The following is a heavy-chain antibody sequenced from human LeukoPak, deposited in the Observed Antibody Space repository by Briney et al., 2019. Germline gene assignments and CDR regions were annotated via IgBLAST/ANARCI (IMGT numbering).Heavy chain of an antibody. CDR2: IHHSGST. CDR3: ARPTREYSSSSYYFDY. Sequence: PSETLSLTCTVSGGSISSSNYYWGWIRQPPGKVLEWIGKIHHSGSTYYNPSLKSRVTISVDTSKNQFSLKLSSVTAADTAVYYCARPTREYSSSSYYFDYWGQGILVTVSS. V-gene: IGHV4-39*01. D-gene: IGHD6-6*01. J-gene: IGHJ4*02. CDR1: GGSISSSNYY.